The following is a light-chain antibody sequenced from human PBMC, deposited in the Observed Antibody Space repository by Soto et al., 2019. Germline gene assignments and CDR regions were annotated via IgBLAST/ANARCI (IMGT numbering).Light chain of an antibody. V-gene: IGKV1-5*01. Sequence: DIQMTQSPSTLSASIGDRVTITCRASQNINNWIAWYQQKPGTAPKFLIYDASNLESGVPSRFSGSGFGTEFSLTISSLQTDDFGSYYCQHMRTFGQGTKVEMK. CDR1: QNINNW. J-gene: IGKJ1*01. CDR2: DAS. CDR3: QHMRT.